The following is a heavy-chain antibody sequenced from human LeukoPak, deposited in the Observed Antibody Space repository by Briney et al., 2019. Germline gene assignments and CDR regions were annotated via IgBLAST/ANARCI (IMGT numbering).Heavy chain of an antibody. CDR1: GHSISRGYY. Sequence: SQTLSLTYAVSGHSISRGYYWGWIRQPPGKGLEWSGSIYNSGSTYSNPSLTSRVTISVDTSKTQSSLKLSSVTAADTAVYYCAREGSSWYYAFDIWGQGTMVTVSS. V-gene: IGHV4-38-2*02. CDR2: IYNSGST. D-gene: IGHD6-13*01. J-gene: IGHJ3*02. CDR3: AREGSSWYYAFDI.